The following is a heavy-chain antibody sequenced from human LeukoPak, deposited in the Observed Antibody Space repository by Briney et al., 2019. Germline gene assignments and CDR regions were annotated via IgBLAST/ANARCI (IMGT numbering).Heavy chain of an antibody. D-gene: IGHD3-3*01. J-gene: IGHJ4*02. CDR2: ISSSSSYM. CDR3: ARGAPPYSDFWSGYCTY. V-gene: IGHV3-21*01. CDR1: GFAFGSEA. Sequence: PGGSLRLSCAVSGFAFGSEAMSWVRQSPARGLEWVSSISSSSSYMFYADSVKGRFTISRDNAKNSLYLQMNSLRAEDTAVYYCARGAPPYSDFWSGYCTYWGQGTLVTVSS.